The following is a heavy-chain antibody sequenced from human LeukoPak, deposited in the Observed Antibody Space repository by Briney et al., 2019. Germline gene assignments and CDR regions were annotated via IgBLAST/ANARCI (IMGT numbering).Heavy chain of an antibody. V-gene: IGHV4-38-2*02. CDR2: IYHSGST. D-gene: IGHD2-2*01. CDR3: ARTPSCSSTSCYGYSSSSGAFDI. Sequence: SETLSLTCTVSGYSISSGYYWGWIRQPPGKGLEWIGSIYHSGSTYYNPSLKSRVTISVDTSKNQFSLKLSSVTAADTAVYYCARTPSCSSTSCYGYSSSSGAFDIWGQGTMVTVSS. CDR1: GYSISSGYY. J-gene: IGHJ3*02.